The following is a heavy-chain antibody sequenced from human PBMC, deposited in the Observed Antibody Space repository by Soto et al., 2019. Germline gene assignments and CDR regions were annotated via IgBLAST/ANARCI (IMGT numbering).Heavy chain of an antibody. J-gene: IGHJ6*02. CDR3: AKAKYSSSWYSYGMDV. CDR2: ISHDGSNK. CDR1: GFTFSSYG. V-gene: IGHV3-30*18. D-gene: IGHD6-13*01. Sequence: GGGLRLSCGGSGFTFSSYGMRWDRQAPGKGLEWVAVISHDGSNKYYADSVKGRFTISRDNSKNTLYLQMNSLRAEDTAVYYCAKAKYSSSWYSYGMDVWGQGTTVTVSS.